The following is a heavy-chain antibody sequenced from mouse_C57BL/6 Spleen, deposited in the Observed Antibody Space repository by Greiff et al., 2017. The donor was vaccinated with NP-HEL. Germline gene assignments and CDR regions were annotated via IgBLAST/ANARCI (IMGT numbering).Heavy chain of an antibody. J-gene: IGHJ1*03. CDR2: IDPEDGET. V-gene: IGHV14-2*01. Sequence: VQLKQSGAELVKPGDSVTLSCTASGFNIKDYYMHWVKQRTEQGLEWIGRIDPEDGETKYVPKFQGKATITADTSSNTAYLQLSSLTSEYTAGYYCARTTVDWYFGVWGTGTTVTVSS. CDR1: GFNIKDYY. D-gene: IGHD1-1*01. CDR3: ARTTVDWYFGV.